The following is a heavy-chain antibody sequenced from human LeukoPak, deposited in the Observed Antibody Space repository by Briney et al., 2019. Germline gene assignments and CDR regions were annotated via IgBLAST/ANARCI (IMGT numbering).Heavy chain of an antibody. CDR2: ITDNGGST. D-gene: IGHD1-26*01. CDR3: AKRNSGSYSRGFDY. V-gene: IGHV3-23*01. Sequence: GGSLRLSWAASGFTFSSSAMSWVRQTPGKGLEWVSTITDNGGSTYFADSVKGRFTISRDNSKNTLHLQMNSLRADDTAVYYCAKRNSGSYSRGFDYWGQGTLVTVSS. J-gene: IGHJ4*02. CDR1: GFTFSSSA.